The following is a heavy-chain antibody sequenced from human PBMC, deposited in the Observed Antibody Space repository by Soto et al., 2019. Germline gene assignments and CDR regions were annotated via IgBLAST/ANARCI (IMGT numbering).Heavy chain of an antibody. V-gene: IGHV1-3*01. CDR3: AFSLGFLVIRS. CDR1: GFPLTSYA. J-gene: IGHJ5*02. D-gene: IGHD3-9*01. CDR2: INAGYGNT. Sequence: APVKVSCKASGFPLTSYAMPWVPQAPGQRLEWMGWINAGYGNTKYSQKFQGRVTITRDTSACTAYMELSSLRSEVTAVYYCAFSLGFLVIRSWGQGTLVTVAS.